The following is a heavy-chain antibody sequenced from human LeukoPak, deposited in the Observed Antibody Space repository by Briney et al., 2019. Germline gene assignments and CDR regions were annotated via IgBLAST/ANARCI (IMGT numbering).Heavy chain of an antibody. CDR1: GFTFTSSA. V-gene: IGHV1-58*02. D-gene: IGHD3-9*01. CDR3: AAASENLTGYRYYYYYGMDV. Sequence: SVKVSCTASGFTFTSSAMQWVRQARGQHLEWIGWIVVGSGNTNYAQKFQERVTITSDMSTSTAYMELSSLRSEDTAVYYCAAASENLTGYRYYYYYGMDVWGQGTTVTVSS. CDR2: IVVGSGNT. J-gene: IGHJ6*02.